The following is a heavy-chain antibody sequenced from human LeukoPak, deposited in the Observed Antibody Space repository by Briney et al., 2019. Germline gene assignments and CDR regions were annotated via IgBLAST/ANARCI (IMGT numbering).Heavy chain of an antibody. D-gene: IGHD2-15*01. CDR3: ARGRYCSADICAGGDAFDI. CDR2: IYTRGST. CDR1: GGSINNHY. J-gene: IGHJ3*02. Sequence: SETLSLTCTVSGGSINNHYWSWIRQPAGKGLEWIGRIYTRGSTNYNPSLKSRVTMSVDTSKNQFSLKLSSVTAADTAVYYCARGRYCSADICAGGDAFDIWGQGTMVSVSS. V-gene: IGHV4-4*07.